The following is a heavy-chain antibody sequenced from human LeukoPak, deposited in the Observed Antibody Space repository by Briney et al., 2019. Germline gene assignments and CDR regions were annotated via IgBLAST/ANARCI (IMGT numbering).Heavy chain of an antibody. CDR2: MNPNSGNT. CDR1: GYTFTSYD. Sequence: ATVKVSCKASGYTFTSYDINWVRQAPGQGLEWMGWMNPNSGNTGYAQKFQGRVTMTRNTSISTAYMELSSLRSEDTAVYYCARDILTGSSDYFDYWGQGTLVTVSS. J-gene: IGHJ4*02. V-gene: IGHV1-8*01. CDR3: ARDILTGSSDYFDY. D-gene: IGHD3-9*01.